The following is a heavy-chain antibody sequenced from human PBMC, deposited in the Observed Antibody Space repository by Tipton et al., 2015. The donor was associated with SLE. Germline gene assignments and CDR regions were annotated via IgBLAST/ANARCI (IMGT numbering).Heavy chain of an antibody. Sequence: TLSLTCAVYGGSFSGYYWSWIRQPPGKGLEWIGYIYYSGSTYYNPSLKSRVTISVDTSKNQFSLKLSSVTAADTAVYYCAREDDYADHGWFDPWGQGTLVTVSS. D-gene: IGHD4-17*01. V-gene: IGHV4-34*01. CDR1: GGSFSGYY. J-gene: IGHJ5*02. CDR3: AREDDYADHGWFDP. CDR2: IYYSGST.